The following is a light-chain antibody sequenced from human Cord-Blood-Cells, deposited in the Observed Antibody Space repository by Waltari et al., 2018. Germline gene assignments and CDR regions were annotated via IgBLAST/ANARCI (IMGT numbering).Light chain of an antibody. V-gene: IGLV2-14*01. J-gene: IGLJ2*01. CDR1: SSDVGGYNS. CDR3: SSYTSSSTLV. CDR2: DVS. Sequence: QSALTQPASVSGSPGQSITISCTGTSSDVGGYNSVSWYQQHPGKAPKLMLSDVSNRTSGVSNRVSGSKAGNTASLTISGLQAEDEADYYCSSYTSSSTLVFGGGTKLTVL.